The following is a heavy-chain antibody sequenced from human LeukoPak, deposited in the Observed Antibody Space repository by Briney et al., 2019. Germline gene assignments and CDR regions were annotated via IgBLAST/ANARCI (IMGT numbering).Heavy chain of an antibody. CDR2: IKQDGSEK. D-gene: IGHD3-10*01. CDR1: GFTFSSYW. V-gene: IGHV3-7*01. CDR3: ARVLWFGESNFDY. J-gene: IGHJ4*02. Sequence: GGSLGLSCAASGFTFSSYWMSWVRQAPGKGLEWVANIKQDGSEKYYVDSVKGRFTISRDNAKNSLYLQMNSLRAEDTAVYYCARVLWFGESNFDYWGQGTLVTASS.